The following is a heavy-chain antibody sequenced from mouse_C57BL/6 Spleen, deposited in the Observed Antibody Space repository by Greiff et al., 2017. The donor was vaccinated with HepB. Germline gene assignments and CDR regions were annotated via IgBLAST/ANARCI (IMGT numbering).Heavy chain of an antibody. D-gene: IGHD1-1*01. CDR3: ARHEDRYYGSSPAWFAY. J-gene: IGHJ3*01. CDR1: GYTFTEYT. Sequence: QVQLQQSGAELVKPGASVKLSCKASGYTFTEYTIHWVKQRSGQGLEWIGWFYPGSGSIKYNEKFKDKATLTADKSSSTVYMALSRLTSEDSAVYFCARHEDRYYGSSPAWFAYWGQGTLVTVSA. V-gene: IGHV1-62-2*01. CDR2: FYPGSGSI.